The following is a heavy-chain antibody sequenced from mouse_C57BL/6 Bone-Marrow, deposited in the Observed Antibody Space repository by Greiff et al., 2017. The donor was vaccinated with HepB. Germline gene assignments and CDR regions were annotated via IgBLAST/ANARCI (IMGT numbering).Heavy chain of an antibody. CDR1: GYSITSGYY. D-gene: IGHD2-4*01. V-gene: IGHV3-6*01. CDR3: AREGYDYDGDPYFDY. CDR2: ISYDGSN. Sequence: VQLQQSGPGLVKPSQSLSLTCSVTGYSITSGYYWNWIRQFPGNKLEWMGYISYDGSNNYNPSLKNRISITRDTSKNQFFLKLNSVTTEDTATYYCAREGYDYDGDPYFDYWGQGTTLTVSS. J-gene: IGHJ2*01.